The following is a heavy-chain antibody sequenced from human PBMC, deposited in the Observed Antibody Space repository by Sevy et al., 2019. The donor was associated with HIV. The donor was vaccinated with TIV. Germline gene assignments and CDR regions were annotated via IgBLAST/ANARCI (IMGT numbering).Heavy chain of an antibody. V-gene: IGHV3-11*01. D-gene: IGHD6-13*01. Sequence: GGSLRLSSAASGFTFSDYYMSWIRQAPGKGLEWVSYISSSGSTIYYADSVKGRFTISRDNAKNSLYLQMNSLRAEDTAVYYCARDRDIAAANYYYGMDVWGQGTTVTVSS. CDR1: GFTFSDYY. CDR3: ARDRDIAAANYYYGMDV. CDR2: ISSSGSTI. J-gene: IGHJ6*02.